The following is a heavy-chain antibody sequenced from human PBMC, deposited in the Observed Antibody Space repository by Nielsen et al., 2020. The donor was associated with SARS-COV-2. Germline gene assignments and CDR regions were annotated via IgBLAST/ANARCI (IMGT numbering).Heavy chain of an antibody. V-gene: IGHV3-66*01. Sequence: GESLEISCAASGFSVRSNYMSWVRQAAGKGLEWVSVTSSAHRASYADSVKGRFTVSRDNFKNMLYLQLNSLRAGHTAVYYCARAGALSSSWYSMDFWGQGTTVTVSS. D-gene: IGHD6-13*01. CDR3: ARAGALSSSWYSMDF. CDR1: GFSVRSNY. CDR2: TSSAHRA. J-gene: IGHJ6*02.